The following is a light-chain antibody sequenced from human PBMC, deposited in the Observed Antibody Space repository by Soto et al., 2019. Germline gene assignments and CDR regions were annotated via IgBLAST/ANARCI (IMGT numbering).Light chain of an antibody. J-gene: IGKJ1*01. Sequence: EIVLTQSPGTLSLSPGERATLSCRASQSFTSRSLAWYQQKPGLAPRLLISGTSNRAAGIPDRFSGSGSGTDFTLTISRLDPEDFAVYYCQQYDSSPRTFGQGTKVEIK. CDR3: QQYDSSPRT. V-gene: IGKV3-20*01. CDR1: QSFTSRS. CDR2: GTS.